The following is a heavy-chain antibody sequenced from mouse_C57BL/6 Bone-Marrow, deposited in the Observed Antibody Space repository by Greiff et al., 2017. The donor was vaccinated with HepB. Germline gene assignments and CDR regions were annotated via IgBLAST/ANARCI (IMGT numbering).Heavy chain of an antibody. CDR3: ARGGWLLPYYYAMDY. Sequence: VKLMESGPGLVAPSQSLSITCTVSGFSLTSYGVHWVRQPPGKGLEWLVVIWSDGSTTYNSALKSRLSISKDNSKNQVFLKMNSLQTDDTAMYYCARGGWLLPYYYAMDYWGQGTSVTVSS. CDR1: GFSLTSYG. J-gene: IGHJ4*01. CDR2: IWSDGST. D-gene: IGHD2-3*01. V-gene: IGHV2-6*03.